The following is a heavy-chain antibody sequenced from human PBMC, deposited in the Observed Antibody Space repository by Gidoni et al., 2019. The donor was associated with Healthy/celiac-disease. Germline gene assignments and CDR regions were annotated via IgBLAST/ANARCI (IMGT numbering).Heavy chain of an antibody. J-gene: IGHJ2*01. V-gene: IGHV4-34*01. CDR2: INHSGST. Sequence: QVQLQQWGAGLLKPSETLSLPCAVYGGSFSGYYWSWIRQPPGKGLEWIGEINHSGSTNYNPSLKSRVTISVDTSKNQFSLKLSSVTAADTAVYYCASSGTVTTRYFDLWGRGTLVTVSS. CDR3: ASSGTVTTRYFDL. D-gene: IGHD4-17*01. CDR1: GGSFSGYY.